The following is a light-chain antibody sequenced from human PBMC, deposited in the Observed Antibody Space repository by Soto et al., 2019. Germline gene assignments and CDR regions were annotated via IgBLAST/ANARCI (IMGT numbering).Light chain of an antibody. CDR3: QQYGSSPLT. J-gene: IGKJ5*01. Sequence: DIQITQSPSSLSASVGDRVTIPCRASQGISSYLAWYQQRPGKAPKLLIYAASTLQAGVPSRFSGSGSGTDFTLTISSLQPEDFAVYYCQQYGSSPLTFGQGTRLEIK. CDR2: AAS. V-gene: IGKV1-27*01. CDR1: QGISSY.